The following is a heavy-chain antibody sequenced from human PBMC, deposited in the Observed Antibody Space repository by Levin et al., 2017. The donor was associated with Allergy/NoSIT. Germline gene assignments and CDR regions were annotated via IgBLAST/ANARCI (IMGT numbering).Heavy chain of an antibody. CDR1: GASISSSS. V-gene: IGHV4-59*01. J-gene: IGHJ6*03. CDR2: ISYSGST. Sequence: SQTLSLTCTVSGASISSSSWSWIRQPLGKGLEYIGYISYSGSTNYNPSLTSRVTMSADTSKNQLSLTVTSVTAADTAVYYCAREMGTEGAYHMDVWGRGTTVNVSS. CDR3: AREMGTEGAYHMDV. D-gene: IGHD1-26*01.